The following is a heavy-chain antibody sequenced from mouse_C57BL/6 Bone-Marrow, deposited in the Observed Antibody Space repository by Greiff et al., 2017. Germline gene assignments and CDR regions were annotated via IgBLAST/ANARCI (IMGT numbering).Heavy chain of an antibody. CDR3: ARLGVYGNYLYAMDY. J-gene: IGHJ4*01. CDR1: GFTFSDYY. CDR2: ISNGGGST. V-gene: IGHV5-12*01. Sequence: EVQLVESGGGLVQPGGSLKLSCAASGFTFSDYYMYWVRQTPEKRLEWVAYISNGGGSTYYPDTVKGRFTISRDNAKNTLYLQMSRLQSEDTAMYYCARLGVYGNYLYAMDYWGQGTSVTVSS. D-gene: IGHD2-1*01.